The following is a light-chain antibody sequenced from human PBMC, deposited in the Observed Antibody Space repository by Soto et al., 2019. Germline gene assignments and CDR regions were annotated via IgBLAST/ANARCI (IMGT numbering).Light chain of an antibody. CDR1: QSVSSSY. V-gene: IGKV3-20*01. CDR2: GAS. Sequence: EIVLTQSPGTLSLSPGERATLSCRASQSVSSSYLAWYQRKPGQAPRLLIYGASSRATGIPDRFSGSGSGTDFTLTISRLEPEDFAVYYCQQYGSSPRTFGQGTKLGIK. J-gene: IGKJ2*01. CDR3: QQYGSSPRT.